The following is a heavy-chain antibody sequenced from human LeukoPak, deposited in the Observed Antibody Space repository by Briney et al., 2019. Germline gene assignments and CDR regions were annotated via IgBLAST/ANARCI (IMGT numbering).Heavy chain of an antibody. CDR2: IYHSGST. CDR3: AGAGSGWYWFDP. V-gene: IGHV4-38-2*02. J-gene: IGHJ5*02. CDR1: GYSISSGYY. D-gene: IGHD6-19*01. Sequence: SETLSLTCTVSGYSISSGYYWGWIRQPPGKGLEWIGSIYHSGSTYYNPSLKSRVTISVDTSKNQFSLKLSSVTAADTAVYYCAGAGSGWYWFDPWGQGTLVTVSS.